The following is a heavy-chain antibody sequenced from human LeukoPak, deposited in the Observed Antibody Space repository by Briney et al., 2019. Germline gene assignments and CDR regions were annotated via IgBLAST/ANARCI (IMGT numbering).Heavy chain of an antibody. Sequence: GGSLRLSCAASGFTFSSYEMNWVRQAPGKGLEWVSYITSSGNTIYYADSVRGRFTISRDNAKNSLYLQMNSLRAEDTAVYYCARLTTMTTTGGPFDYWGQGTLVTVSS. CDR1: GFTFSSYE. V-gene: IGHV3-48*03. CDR2: ITSSGNTI. CDR3: ARLTTMTTTGGPFDY. J-gene: IGHJ4*02. D-gene: IGHD4-17*01.